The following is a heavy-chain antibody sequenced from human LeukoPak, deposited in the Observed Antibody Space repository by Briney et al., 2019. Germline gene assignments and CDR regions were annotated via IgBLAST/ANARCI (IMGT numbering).Heavy chain of an antibody. J-gene: IGHJ4*02. CDR1: GFTFSNYA. CDR2: ISYDGSNK. CDR3: ARTRSKVGTPTFDY. D-gene: IGHD4-23*01. V-gene: IGHV3-30-3*01. Sequence: GRSLRLSCAASGFTFSNYAMHWVRQAPGKGLEWVAAISYDGSNKYYADSVKGRFTISRDNSKNTLYLQMNSLRAEDTAVYHCARTRSKVGTPTFDYWGQGTLVTVSS.